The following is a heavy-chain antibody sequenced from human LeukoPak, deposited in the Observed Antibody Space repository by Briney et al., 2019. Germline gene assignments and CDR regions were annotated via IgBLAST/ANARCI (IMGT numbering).Heavy chain of an antibody. Sequence: SETLSLICTVSGGSISSYYWSWIRQPPGKGLEWIGYIYYSGSTNYNPSLKSRVTTSVDTSKNQFSLKLSSVTAADTAVYYCARGGDYPTYYFDYWGQGILVTVSS. CDR2: IYYSGST. D-gene: IGHD4-17*01. CDR1: GGSISSYY. J-gene: IGHJ4*02. CDR3: ARGGDYPTYYFDY. V-gene: IGHV4-59*01.